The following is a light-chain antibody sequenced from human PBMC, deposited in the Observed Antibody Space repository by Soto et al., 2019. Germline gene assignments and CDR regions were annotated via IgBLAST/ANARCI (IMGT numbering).Light chain of an antibody. Sequence: DIVMTQSPLSLPVTPGEPASISCRSSQSLLHSNGYNYLDWYLQKPGQSPQLLIYLGSNRASGVPDRFSGSGSGTDFTLTISRVEAEDVGVYYCMQALQTPLTFVGGTKVDIK. CDR2: LGS. J-gene: IGKJ4*01. CDR3: MQALQTPLT. V-gene: IGKV2-28*01. CDR1: QSLLHSNGYNY.